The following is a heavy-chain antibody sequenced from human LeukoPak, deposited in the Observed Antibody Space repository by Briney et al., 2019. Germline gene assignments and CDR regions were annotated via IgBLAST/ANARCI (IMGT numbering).Heavy chain of an antibody. Sequence: ASVKVSCKASGYTFTGYYIHWVRQAPGQGLEWMGWINPNSGGTNYAQKFQGRVTMTRDTSISTAYMELSRLRSDDTAVYHCARDRGYSYGNYFDYWGQGTLVTVSS. CDR3: ARDRGYSYGNYFDY. CDR1: GYTFTGYY. D-gene: IGHD5-18*01. CDR2: INPNSGGT. J-gene: IGHJ4*02. V-gene: IGHV1-2*02.